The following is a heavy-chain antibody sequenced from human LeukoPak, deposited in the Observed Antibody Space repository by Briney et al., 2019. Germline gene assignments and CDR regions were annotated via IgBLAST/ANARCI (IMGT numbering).Heavy chain of an antibody. CDR3: AKDVEQWLVRRFDY. D-gene: IGHD6-19*01. CDR2: ISGSGGST. J-gene: IGHJ4*02. V-gene: IGHV3-23*01. CDR1: GLTFSSYA. Sequence: GGSLRLSCAASGLTFSSYAMSWVRQAPGKGLEWVSAISGSGGSTYYADSVKGRFTISRDNSKNTLYLQMNSLRAEDTAVYYCAKDVEQWLVRRFDYWGQGTLVTVSS.